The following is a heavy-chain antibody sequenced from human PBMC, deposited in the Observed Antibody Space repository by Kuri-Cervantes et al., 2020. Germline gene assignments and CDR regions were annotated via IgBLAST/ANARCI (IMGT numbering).Heavy chain of an antibody. V-gene: IGHV3-23*01. CDR3: AKETAVAGTGRWFDP. CDR2: ISGSGGST. CDR1: GFTFDDYA. Sequence: GESLKISCAASGFTFDDYAMHWVRQAPGKGLEWVSGISGSGGSTYYADSVKGRFTISRDNSKNTLYLQMNSLRAEDTAVYYCAKETAVAGTGRWFDPWGQGTLVTVSS. D-gene: IGHD6-19*01. J-gene: IGHJ5*02.